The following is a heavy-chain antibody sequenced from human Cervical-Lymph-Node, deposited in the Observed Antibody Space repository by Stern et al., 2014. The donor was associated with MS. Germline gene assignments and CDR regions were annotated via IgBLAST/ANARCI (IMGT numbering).Heavy chain of an antibody. Sequence: VQLVESGGGVVQPGRSLRLSCAASGFTFSNYAMHWVRQAPGKGLEWLTVISYNGTKKYYADSVKGRFTISRDNSERTVYLQLDSVTDDDAGLYYCARVSAGAGTWFEHWGQGTLVTVSS. D-gene: IGHD6-13*01. CDR3: ARVSAGAGTWFEH. J-gene: IGHJ5*02. CDR2: ISYNGTKK. CDR1: GFTFSNYA. V-gene: IGHV3-30*14.